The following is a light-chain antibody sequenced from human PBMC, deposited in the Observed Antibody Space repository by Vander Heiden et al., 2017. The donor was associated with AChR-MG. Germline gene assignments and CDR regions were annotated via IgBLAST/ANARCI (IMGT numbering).Light chain of an antibody. CDR3: AVWDDSLNDWL. J-gene: IGLJ3*02. V-gene: IGLV1-44*01. CDR1: SYNIGSNT. CDR2: NYN. Sequence: SVLTHPPSASGTPGQRVTISCSGGSYNIGSNTVNWYQQLPGTAPKLLIYNYNQRPTGVPDRFSGSKTGTSASLAISGLRSEDEADYSCAVWDDSLNDWLFGGGTKLTVL.